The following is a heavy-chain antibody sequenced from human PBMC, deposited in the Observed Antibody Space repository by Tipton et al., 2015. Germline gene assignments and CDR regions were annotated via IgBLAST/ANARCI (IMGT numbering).Heavy chain of an antibody. Sequence: SLRLSCAASGFTFDDYAMHWVRQAPGKGLEWVSGISWNSDNRGYADSVKGRFTISRDNAKNSLYLQMSSLRPEDTALYYCARFGRSSGVHWGQGTLVTVSS. D-gene: IGHD2-15*01. J-gene: IGHJ4*02. CDR1: GFTFDDYA. CDR2: ISWNSDNR. CDR3: ARFGRSSGVH. V-gene: IGHV3-9*01.